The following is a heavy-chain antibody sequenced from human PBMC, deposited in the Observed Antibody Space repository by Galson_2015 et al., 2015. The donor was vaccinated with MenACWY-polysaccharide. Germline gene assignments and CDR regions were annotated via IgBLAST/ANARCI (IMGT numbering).Heavy chain of an antibody. CDR1: GFTFTSYC. CDR2: IRSSGSNT. J-gene: IGHJ5*02. D-gene: IGHD3-3*01. V-gene: IGHV3-23*01. Sequence: SLRLSCAASGFTFTSYCMRWVRQAPGKGLEWVSPIRSSGSNTYYADSVKGRFTISRDNTKNTLYLQMNSLRAEDTAVYYCAKESGEFWRVVGRFDHGGQGTLVTVSS. CDR3: AKESGEFWRVVGRFDH.